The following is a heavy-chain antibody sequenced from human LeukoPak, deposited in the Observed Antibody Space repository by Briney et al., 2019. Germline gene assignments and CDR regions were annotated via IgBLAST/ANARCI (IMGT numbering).Heavy chain of an antibody. D-gene: IGHD3-22*01. J-gene: IGHJ4*02. CDR1: GDSISSYY. Sequence: SETLSLTCTVSGDSISSYYWSWIRQPPGKGLEWIGYINYSGSTNYNPSLKSRVTISVDTSKNQFSLKLSSVTAADTAVYYCARVGTIEYYDSSGYYPDYWGQGTLVTVSS. CDR2: INYSGST. V-gene: IGHV4-59*01. CDR3: ARVGTIEYYDSSGYYPDY.